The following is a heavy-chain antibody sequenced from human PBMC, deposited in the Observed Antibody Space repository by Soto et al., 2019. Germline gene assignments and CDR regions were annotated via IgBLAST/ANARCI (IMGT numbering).Heavy chain of an antibody. J-gene: IGHJ6*02. CDR2: IKQDGSEK. CDR3: AREGKEGSKIYYYYGMDV. CDR1: GFTFSSYW. V-gene: IGHV3-7*01. Sequence: GGSLRLSCAASGFTFSSYWMSWVRQAPGKGLEWVANIKQDGSEKYYVDSVKGRFTISRDNAKNSLYLQMNSLRAEDTAVYYCAREGKEGSKIYYYYGMDVWGQGTTVTVSS. D-gene: IGHD4-4*01.